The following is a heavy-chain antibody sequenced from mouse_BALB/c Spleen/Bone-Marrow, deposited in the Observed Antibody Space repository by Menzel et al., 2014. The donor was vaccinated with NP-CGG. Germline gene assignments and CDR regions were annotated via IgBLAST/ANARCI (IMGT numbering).Heavy chain of an antibody. D-gene: IGHD2-14*01. CDR2: INPYNDGT. Sequence: VQLQQSGPELVKPGASVKMSCKASGYTFTSYVMHWVKQKPGQGLEWIGYINPYNDGTKYNEKFKGKATLTSDKSSSTAYMELSSLTPEDSAVYYCARRGYDEGYYAMDYWGQGTSVTVSS. CDR3: ARRGYDEGYYAMDY. CDR1: GYTFTSYV. V-gene: IGHV1-14*01. J-gene: IGHJ4*01.